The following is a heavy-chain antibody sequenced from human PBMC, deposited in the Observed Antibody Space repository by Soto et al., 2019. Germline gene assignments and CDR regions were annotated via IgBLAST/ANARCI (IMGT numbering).Heavy chain of an antibody. J-gene: IGHJ4*02. CDR2: IYYSGST. D-gene: IGHD3-22*01. CDR3: ARARDDSSGYYSFDY. Sequence: QVQLQESGPGLVKPSETLSLTCTVSGGSISSYYWCWIRQPPGKGLEWIGYIYYSGSTIYNPSLTRRVTKAVDTSQNQFSLKLIAVTAADTAVYYCARARDDSSGYYSFDYWGQGTLVTVS. V-gene: IGHV4-59*01. CDR1: GGSISSYY.